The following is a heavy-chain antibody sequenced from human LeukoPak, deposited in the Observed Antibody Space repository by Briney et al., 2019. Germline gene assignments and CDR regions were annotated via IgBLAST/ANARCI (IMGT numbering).Heavy chain of an antibody. CDR3: ARMLISSGYYVDY. Sequence: PGGSLRLSCAASGFTVSSNYMSWVRQAPGKGLESVSVIYSGGTTYYADSVKGRFTISRDDSKNTLYLQMNSLRAEDTAVYYCARMLISSGYYVDYWGQGTLVTASS. D-gene: IGHD3-22*01. CDR2: IYSGGTT. V-gene: IGHV3-53*01. CDR1: GFTVSSNY. J-gene: IGHJ4*02.